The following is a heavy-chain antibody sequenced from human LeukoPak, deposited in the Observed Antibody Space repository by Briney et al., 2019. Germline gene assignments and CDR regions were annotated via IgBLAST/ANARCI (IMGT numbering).Heavy chain of an antibody. D-gene: IGHD3-10*01. Sequence: PSETLSLTCAVSGGSISSGGYSWSWIRQPPGKGLEWIGYIYHSGSTYYNPSLKSRVTISVDRSKNQFSLKLSSVTAADTAVYYCARGRKEWFGEYPPNWFDPWGQGTLVTVSS. V-gene: IGHV4-30-2*01. CDR2: IYHSGST. CDR1: GGSISSGGYS. J-gene: IGHJ5*02. CDR3: ARGRKEWFGEYPPNWFDP.